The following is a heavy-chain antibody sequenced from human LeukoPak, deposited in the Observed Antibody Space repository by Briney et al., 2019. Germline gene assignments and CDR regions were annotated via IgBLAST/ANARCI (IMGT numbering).Heavy chain of an antibody. Sequence: SVNVSYKASGGTFSSYAISWVRQAPGEGLEWMGGIIPIFGTANYAQKFQGRVTITTDESTSTAYMELSSLRSEDTAVYYCASGQFDAFDIWGQGTMVTVSS. D-gene: IGHD6-19*01. CDR1: GGTFSSYA. CDR3: ASGQFDAFDI. V-gene: IGHV1-69*05. CDR2: IIPIFGTA. J-gene: IGHJ3*02.